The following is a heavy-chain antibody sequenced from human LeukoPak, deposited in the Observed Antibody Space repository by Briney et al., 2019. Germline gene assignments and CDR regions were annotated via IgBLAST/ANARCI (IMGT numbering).Heavy chain of an antibody. J-gene: IGHJ4*02. Sequence: GGSLRLSCAASGFTFSSYSMNWVRQAPGKGLEWVSSISSSSSYIYYADSVRGRFTISRDNAKNSLYLQMNSLRAEDTAVYYCARDWSGSYYFDYWGQGTLVTVSS. CDR1: GFTFSSYS. V-gene: IGHV3-21*01. D-gene: IGHD1-26*01. CDR3: ARDWSGSYYFDY. CDR2: ISSSSSYI.